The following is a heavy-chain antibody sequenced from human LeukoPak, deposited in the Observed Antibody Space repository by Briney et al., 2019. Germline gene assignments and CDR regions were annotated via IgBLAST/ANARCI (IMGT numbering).Heavy chain of an antibody. Sequence: PGGSLRLSCATSGFTLSDYYMNWVRQAPGKGLEWVGRTRNKANSYITDYAASVKGRFTISRDDSKKSLYLQMNSLKTEDTAVFYCAGDQYDTWSRRGNFNSWGQGTLVIVSS. CDR3: AGDQYDTWSRRGNFNS. CDR1: GFTLSDYY. V-gene: IGHV3-72*01. J-gene: IGHJ4*02. CDR2: TRNKANSYIT. D-gene: IGHD3-3*01.